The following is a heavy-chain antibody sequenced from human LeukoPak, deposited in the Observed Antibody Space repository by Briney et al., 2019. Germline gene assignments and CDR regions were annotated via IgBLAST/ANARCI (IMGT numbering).Heavy chain of an antibody. J-gene: IGHJ4*02. Sequence: PSETLSLTCTVSGGSISSYYWSWIRQPPGKGLEWIGYIYYSGSTNYNPSLKSRVTISEDTSKNQFSLKLSSATAADTAVYYCARYRGVRGDKLLTFDYWGQGTLVTVSS. CDR3: ARYRGVRGDKLLTFDY. CDR2: IYYSGST. CDR1: GGSISSYY. D-gene: IGHD3-10*01. V-gene: IGHV4-59*12.